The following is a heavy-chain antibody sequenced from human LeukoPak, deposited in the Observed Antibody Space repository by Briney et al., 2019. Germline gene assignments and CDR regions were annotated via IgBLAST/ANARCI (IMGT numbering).Heavy chain of an antibody. Sequence: GASVKVSCKASGYAFTSYGISWVRQAPGQGLEWMGWMNPNSGNTGYAQKFQGRVTMTRNTSISTAYMELSSLRSEDTAVYYCARGVEMLVGATGRDYWGQGTLVTVSS. D-gene: IGHD1-26*01. V-gene: IGHV1-8*02. J-gene: IGHJ4*02. CDR3: ARGVEMLVGATGRDY. CDR2: MNPNSGNT. CDR1: GYAFTSYG.